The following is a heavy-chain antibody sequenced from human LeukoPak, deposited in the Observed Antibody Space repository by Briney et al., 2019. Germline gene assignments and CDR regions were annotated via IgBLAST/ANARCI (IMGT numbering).Heavy chain of an antibody. CDR3: AKDSGYYYGSGSYYFGY. Sequence: PWGSLRLSCAASGFTFSNYAMSWVRQAPGKGLEWVSALSGSGGNTDHADSVKGRFTISRDDSKNTLYLQMNSLRVEDTAVYYCAKDSGYYYGSGSYYFGYWGQGTLVTVSS. CDR2: LSGSGGNT. CDR1: GFTFSNYA. V-gene: IGHV3-23*01. J-gene: IGHJ4*02. D-gene: IGHD3-10*01.